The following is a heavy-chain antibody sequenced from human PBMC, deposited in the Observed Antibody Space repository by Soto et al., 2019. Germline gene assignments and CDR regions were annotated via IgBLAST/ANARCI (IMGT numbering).Heavy chain of an antibody. CDR3: AKGDPDYDFWIGYYFSEYIYYYGMDV. D-gene: IGHD3-3*01. CDR2: ISGSGGST. CDR1: GFTFSSYA. V-gene: IGHV3-23*01. Sequence: GGSLRLSCAASGFTFSSYAMSWVRQAPGKGLEWVSAISGSGGSTYYADSVKGRFTISRDNSKNTLYLQMNSLRAEDTAVYYCAKGDPDYDFWIGYYFSEYIYYYGMDVWGQGTTVTVSS. J-gene: IGHJ6*02.